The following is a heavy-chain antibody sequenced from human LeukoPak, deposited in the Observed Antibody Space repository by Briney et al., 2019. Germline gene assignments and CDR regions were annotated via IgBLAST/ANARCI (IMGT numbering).Heavy chain of an antibody. CDR2: IYYSGST. V-gene: IGHV4-39*01. CDR1: GGSISSSSYY. J-gene: IGHJ6*03. D-gene: IGHD6-13*01. Sequence: KPSETLSLTCTVSGGSISSSSYYWGWIRQPPGKGLEWIVSIYYSGSTYYNPSLKSRVTISVDTSKNQFSLKLSSVTAADTAVYYCARGAAAAGTKYYYYYYMDVWGKGTTVTVSS. CDR3: ARGAAAAGTKYYYYYYMDV.